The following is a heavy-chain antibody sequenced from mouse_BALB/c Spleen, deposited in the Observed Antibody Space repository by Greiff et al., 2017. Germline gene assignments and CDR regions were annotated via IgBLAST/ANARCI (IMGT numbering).Heavy chain of an antibody. Sequence: EVKLMESGPELVKPGASVKMSCKASGYTFTDYYMDWVKQSHGESFEWIGRVNPYNGGTSYNQKFKGKATLTVDKSSSTAYMELNSLTSEDSAVYYCARGGKMPLTDWGQGTTLTVSS. CDR3: ARGGKMPLTD. D-gene: IGHD2-13*01. J-gene: IGHJ2*01. CDR1: GYTFTDYY. V-gene: IGHV1-19*01. CDR2: VNPYNGGT.